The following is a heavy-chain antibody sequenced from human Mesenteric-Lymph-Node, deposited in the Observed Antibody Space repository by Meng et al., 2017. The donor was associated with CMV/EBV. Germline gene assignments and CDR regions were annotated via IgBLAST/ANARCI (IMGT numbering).Heavy chain of an antibody. J-gene: IGHJ6*02. CDR1: GFTFSSYA. D-gene: IGHD4-11*01. CDR3: AKDLATVEGYYYGMEV. Sequence: GESLKISCAASGFTFSSYAMSWVRQAPGKGLEWVSGVSGSGGSTYYADSVKGRFTISRDNSKNTLYLQMNSLRAEDTAVYYCAKDLATVEGYYYGMEVWGQGTTVTVSS. V-gene: IGHV3-23*01. CDR2: VSGSGGST.